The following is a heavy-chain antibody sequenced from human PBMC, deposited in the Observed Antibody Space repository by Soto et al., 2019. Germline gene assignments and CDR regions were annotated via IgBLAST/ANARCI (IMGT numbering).Heavy chain of an antibody. D-gene: IGHD3-10*01. CDR2: IYHNGTA. Sequence: SETLSLTCAVSGYSIYSGYYWGWIRQPPGKGLGWIGTIYHNGTAYYNPSLKSRVTISVDTSKNQFSLDLSSVTATDTAVYYCARVLLNTMVRGVSTFFDPWGQGTMVTVSS. CDR3: ARVLLNTMVRGVSTFFDP. V-gene: IGHV4-38-2*01. CDR1: GYSIYSGYY. J-gene: IGHJ5*02.